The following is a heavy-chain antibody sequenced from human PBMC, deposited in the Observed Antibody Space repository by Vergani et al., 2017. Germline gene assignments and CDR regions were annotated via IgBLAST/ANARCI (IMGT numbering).Heavy chain of an antibody. CDR1: GGTFSSYA. V-gene: IGHV1-69*12. D-gene: IGHD3-16*02. J-gene: IGHJ4*02. Sequence: QVQLVQSGAEVKKPGSSVKVSCKASGGTFSSYAISWVRQAPGQGLDWMSVTDLKEGSTKYTEKLQGRVTITADSSRDTVSMELRRLRSEDTAMYYCAIRQYGGFIQWGQGTLVTVSS. CDR3: AIRQYGGFIQ. CDR2: TDLKEGST.